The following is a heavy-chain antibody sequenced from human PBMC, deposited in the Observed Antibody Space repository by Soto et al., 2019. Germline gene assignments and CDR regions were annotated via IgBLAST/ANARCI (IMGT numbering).Heavy chain of an antibody. CDR1: GGSISSGDYY. CDR2: IYYSGST. CDR3: AREAMVTGNWFDP. J-gene: IGHJ5*02. V-gene: IGHV4-30-4*01. D-gene: IGHD5-18*01. Sequence: SSETLSLTCTVSGGSISSGDYYWSWIRQPPGKGLEWIGYIYYSGSTYYNPSLKSRVTISVDTSKNQFSLKLSSVTAADTAVYYCAREAMVTGNWFDPWGQGTLVTVSS.